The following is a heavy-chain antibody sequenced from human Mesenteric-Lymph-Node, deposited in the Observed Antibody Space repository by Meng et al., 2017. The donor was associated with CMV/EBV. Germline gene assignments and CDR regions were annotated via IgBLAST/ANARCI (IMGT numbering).Heavy chain of an antibody. CDR2: ISSSGDGK. Sequence: CAASGFTLSSHAIGWVRRASEKGVEWVESISSSGDGKYYADSVKGRFTIARDNSKNTLFLQMNSLTATDTAVYYCARDEGKLGVLDYWGQGTLVTVSS. D-gene: IGHD1-7*01. CDR1: GFTLSSHA. V-gene: IGHV3-23*01. CDR3: ARDEGKLGVLDY. J-gene: IGHJ4*02.